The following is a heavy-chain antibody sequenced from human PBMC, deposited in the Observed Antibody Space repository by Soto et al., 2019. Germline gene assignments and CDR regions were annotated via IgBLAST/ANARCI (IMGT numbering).Heavy chain of an antibody. J-gene: IGHJ6*02. CDR1: GGSISSYY. V-gene: IGHV4-59*01. CDR3: ARDLPSGWSLGDYYYYGMDV. D-gene: IGHD6-19*01. CDR2: IYYSGST. Sequence: SATLSLTCTVSGGSISSYYWSWIRQPPGKGLEWIGYIYYSGSTNYNPSLKSRVTISVDTSKNQFSLKLSSVTAADTAVYYCARDLPSGWSLGDYYYYGMDVWGQGTTVTASS.